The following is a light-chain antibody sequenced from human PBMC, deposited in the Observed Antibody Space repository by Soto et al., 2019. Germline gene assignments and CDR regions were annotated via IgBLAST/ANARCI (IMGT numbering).Light chain of an antibody. CDR1: SSDVGGYNY. J-gene: IGLJ2*01. V-gene: IGLV2-14*01. CDR2: DVS. CDR3: SSYTSSSTPVV. Sequence: QSALTQPASVSGSPGQSITISCTGTSSDVGGYNYVSWYQQHPGKAPKLMIYDVSNRPSGVSNRFSGSKSGNTASLTISGLPDEDEADYYCSSYTSSSTPVVFGGGTKLTVL.